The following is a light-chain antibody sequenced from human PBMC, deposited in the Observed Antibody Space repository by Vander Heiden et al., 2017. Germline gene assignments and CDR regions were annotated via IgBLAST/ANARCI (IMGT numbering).Light chain of an antibody. CDR3: QVWDRSSDLVV. Sequence: SYVLTQPPPVSVAPGQTARITCGGNNIGSKSVHWCQQKPGQAPVLVVYDDSDRPSGIPERFSGSNSGNTATLTISRVEAGDEADYYCQVWDRSSDLVVFGGGTKLTVL. J-gene: IGLJ2*01. V-gene: IGLV3-21*02. CDR1: NIGSKS. CDR2: DDS.